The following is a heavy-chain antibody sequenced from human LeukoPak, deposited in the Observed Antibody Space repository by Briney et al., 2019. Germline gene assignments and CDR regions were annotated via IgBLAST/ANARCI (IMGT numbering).Heavy chain of an antibody. Sequence: ASVKVSCKASGYTFTGYYMHWVRQAPGQGLEWMGWINPNSGGTNYAQKFQGRVTMTRDTSISTAYMELRRLRSEDTAVYYCARELYYDSSGSYRTAYYYYMDVWGKGTTVTAS. J-gene: IGHJ6*03. D-gene: IGHD3-22*01. CDR3: ARELYYDSSGSYRTAYYYYMDV. CDR1: GYTFTGYY. V-gene: IGHV1-2*02. CDR2: INPNSGGT.